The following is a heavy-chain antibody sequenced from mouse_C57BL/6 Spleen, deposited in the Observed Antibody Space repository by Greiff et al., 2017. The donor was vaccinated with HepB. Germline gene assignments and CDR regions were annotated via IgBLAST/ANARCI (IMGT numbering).Heavy chain of an antibody. CDR1: GYAFSSSW. Sequence: QVQLQQSGPELVKPGASVKISCKASGYAFSSSWMNWVKQRPGKGLEWIGRIYPGDGDTNYNGKFKGKATLTADKSSSTAYMQLSSLTSEDSAVYFCARNLWYFDVWGTGTTVTVSS. CDR2: IYPGDGDT. V-gene: IGHV1-82*01. J-gene: IGHJ1*03. CDR3: ARNLWYFDV.